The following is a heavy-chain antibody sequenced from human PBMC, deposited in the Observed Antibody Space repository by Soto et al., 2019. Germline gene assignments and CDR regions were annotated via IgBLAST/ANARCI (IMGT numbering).Heavy chain of an antibody. D-gene: IGHD1-26*01. CDR1: GGTFSNYA. CDR2: TIPLFGTP. V-gene: IGHV1-69*13. J-gene: IGHJ4*02. CDR3: ATGLNGSYQKTEY. Sequence: SVKVSCKASGGTFSNYAISWVRQAPGQGLEWMGGTIPLFGTPNYAQTFQGRVTITADESSSTAYMELSSLRSDDTAVYFCATGLNGSYQKTEYWGQGTLVTVSS.